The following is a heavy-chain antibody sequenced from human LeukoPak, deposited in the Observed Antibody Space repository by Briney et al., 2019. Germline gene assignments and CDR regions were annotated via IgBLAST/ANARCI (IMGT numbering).Heavy chain of an antibody. V-gene: IGHV4-39*01. CDR3: ARSFSGWYYY. D-gene: IGHD6-19*01. CDR1: GGPISSSSYY. Sequence: SETLSLTCTVSGGPISSSSYYWGWIRQPPGKGLEWIGSIYYSGSTYYNPSLKSRVTISVDTSKNQFSLKLSSVTAADTAVYYCARSFSGWYYYWGQGTLVTVSS. CDR2: IYYSGST. J-gene: IGHJ4*02.